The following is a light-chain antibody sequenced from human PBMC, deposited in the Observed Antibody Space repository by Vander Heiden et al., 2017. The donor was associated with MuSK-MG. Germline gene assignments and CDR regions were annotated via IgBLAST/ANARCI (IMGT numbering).Light chain of an antibody. Sequence: DIQMTQSPSSLSASVRDRVTITCQASQDISNYLNWYQQKPGKAPKLLIYEASNLETGVPSRFSGSGSGTDFTFTISSLQPEDIATYYCQQYDNLPYTFGQGTKLEIK. CDR2: EAS. J-gene: IGKJ2*01. CDR1: QDISNY. CDR3: QQYDNLPYT. V-gene: IGKV1-33*01.